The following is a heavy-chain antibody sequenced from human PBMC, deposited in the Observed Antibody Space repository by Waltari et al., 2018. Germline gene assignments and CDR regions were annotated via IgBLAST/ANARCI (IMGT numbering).Heavy chain of an antibody. D-gene: IGHD1-7*01. Sequence: QVQLVQSGPEVKTPGASVKVYCTASGYTFTGLYKHGVPQAPGQGLEWMGWINPNSGGTNYAQKFQCRVTMTRDTSISTAYMELSRLRSDDTAVYYCAREGWNYEYWGQGTLVTVSS. J-gene: IGHJ4*02. CDR3: AREGWNYEY. V-gene: IGHV1-2*02. CDR2: INPNSGGT. CDR1: GYTFTGLY.